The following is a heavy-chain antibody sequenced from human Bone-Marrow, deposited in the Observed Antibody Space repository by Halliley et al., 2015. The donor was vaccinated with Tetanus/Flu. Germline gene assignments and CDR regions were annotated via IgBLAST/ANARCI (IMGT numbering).Heavy chain of an antibody. CDR3: APPPATDSSSYSSAF. J-gene: IGHJ2*01. CDR1: GYTFTNYG. D-gene: IGHD3-22*01. Sequence: QVQLVQSGAEVKKPGASVKVSCKASGYTFTNYGISWVRQAPGQGLEWMGMIIPILGIPKYARKFQGRVTITADKSTTTAYMELRSLRSDDTAIFYCAPPPATDSSSYSSAFWGRGTLVTVSS. CDR2: IIPILGIP. V-gene: IGHV1-69*04.